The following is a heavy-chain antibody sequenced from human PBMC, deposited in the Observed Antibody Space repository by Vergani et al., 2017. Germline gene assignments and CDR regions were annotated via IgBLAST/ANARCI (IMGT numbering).Heavy chain of an antibody. CDR3: ARVFGVITLDGMDV. D-gene: IGHD3-22*01. V-gene: IGHV3-30-3*01. J-gene: IGHJ6*02. CDR1: GFTFSSYA. Sequence: QVQLVESGGGVVQPGRSLRLSCAASGFTFSSYAMYWVRQAPGKGLEWVAVISYDGSNKYYADSVKGRFTISRDNSKNTLYLQMNSLRAEDTAVYYCARVFGVITLDGMDVWGQGTTVTVSS. CDR2: ISYDGSNK.